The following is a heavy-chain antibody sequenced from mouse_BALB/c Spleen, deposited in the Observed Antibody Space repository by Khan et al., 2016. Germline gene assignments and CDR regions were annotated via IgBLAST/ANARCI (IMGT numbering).Heavy chain of an antibody. J-gene: IGHJ2*01. CDR3: TSSTVGFPY. D-gene: IGHD1-1*01. Sequence: QVQLQQSGAELAKPGASVKMSCKASGYTFTSYWMHWVKQRHGQGLEWIGYINPSTGYTEYNQKFKDKATLTADKSSSTDYMQLSSLNSEDSAGYYCTSSTVGFPYCVHGTTLTVSS. V-gene: IGHV1-7*01. CDR1: GYTFTSYW. CDR2: INPSTGYT.